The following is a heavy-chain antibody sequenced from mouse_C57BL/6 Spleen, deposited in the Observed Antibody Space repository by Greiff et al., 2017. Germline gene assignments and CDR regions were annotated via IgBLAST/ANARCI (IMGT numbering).Heavy chain of an antibody. CDR3: ARRSSYANYAMDY. J-gene: IGHJ4*01. CDR1: GFTFSSYG. Sequence: EVKLQESGGALVKPGGSLKLSCAASGFTFSSYGMSWVRQTPDKRLEWVATISSGGSYTYYPDSVKGRFTISRDNAKNTLYLQMSSLKSEDTAMYYCARRSSYANYAMDYWGQGTSVTVSS. D-gene: IGHD1-1*01. V-gene: IGHV5-6*02. CDR2: ISSGGSYT.